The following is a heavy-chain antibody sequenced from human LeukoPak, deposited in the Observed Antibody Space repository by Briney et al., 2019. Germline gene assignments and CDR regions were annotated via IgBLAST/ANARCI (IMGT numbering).Heavy chain of an antibody. CDR3: AKSYSYED. CDR1: GFTFSSYG. CDR2: ISYDGSNK. Sequence: GRSLRLSCAASGFTFSSYGMHWVRQAPGKGLEWVAVISYDGSNKYYADSLKGRFTISRDNSKNTLYLQMNSLRAEDTAVYYCAKSYSYEDWGQGTLVTVSS. J-gene: IGHJ4*02. D-gene: IGHD5-18*01. V-gene: IGHV3-30*18.